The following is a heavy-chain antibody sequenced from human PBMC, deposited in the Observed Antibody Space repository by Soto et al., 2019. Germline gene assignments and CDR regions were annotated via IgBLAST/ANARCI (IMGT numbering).Heavy chain of an antibody. CDR1: GYTFTSYH. CDR2: ISAYNTNT. V-gene: IGHV1-18*01. D-gene: IGHD6-13*01. CDR3: ARISLSSSWYRRYYFDY. Sequence: ASVKVSCKTSGYTFTSYHISWVRQAPGQGLEWMGWISAYNTNTNYAQKFQGRITISKDTSKNQVVLTMTNMDPVDTATYYCARISLSSSWYRRYYFDYWGQGTLVTVSS. J-gene: IGHJ4*02.